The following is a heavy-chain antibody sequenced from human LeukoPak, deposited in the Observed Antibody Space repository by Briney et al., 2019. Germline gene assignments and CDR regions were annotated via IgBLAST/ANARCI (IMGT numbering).Heavy chain of an antibody. D-gene: IGHD6-13*01. J-gene: IGHJ3*02. CDR2: ISSSSSYI. CDR1: GFTFSSYS. CDR3: ARDFHDIAAADAFDI. Sequence: GGSLRLXCAASGFTFSSYSMNWVRQAPGKGLEWVSSISSSSSYIYYADSVKGRFTIYRDNAKNSLYMQMNSLRAEDTAVYYCARDFHDIAAADAFDIWGQGTMVTVSS. V-gene: IGHV3-21*01.